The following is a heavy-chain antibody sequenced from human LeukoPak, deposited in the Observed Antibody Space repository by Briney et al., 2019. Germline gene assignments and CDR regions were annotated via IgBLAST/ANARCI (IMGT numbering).Heavy chain of an antibody. D-gene: IGHD3-22*01. V-gene: IGHV3-66*01. CDR1: GVTVSSNH. Sequence: HPGGSLRLSCAVSGVTVSSNHMSWVRQAPGKGLEWVSDIYSGGGTYYADSVKGRFPLSRDISKTTLFLKMNSLRAEDTAVYYGARDLPGITMKGAFDIWGQGTMVTVSS. J-gene: IGHJ3*02. CDR2: IYSGGGT. CDR3: ARDLPGITMKGAFDI.